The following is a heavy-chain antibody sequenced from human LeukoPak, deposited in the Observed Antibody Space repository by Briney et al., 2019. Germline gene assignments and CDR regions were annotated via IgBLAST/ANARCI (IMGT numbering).Heavy chain of an antibody. D-gene: IGHD3-10*01. CDR2: INGSGVIT. CDR1: GITLSSYA. Sequence: PGGSLRLSCAASGITLSSYAFSWVRQAPGKGLEWVSAINGSGVITYYTDSVKGRFTISRYNSKNTVYLQMNSLRAEDTAIYYCAKDSSHGGVYFDYWGQVTRVTVSS. J-gene: IGHJ4*02. CDR3: AKDSSHGGVYFDY. V-gene: IGHV3-23*01.